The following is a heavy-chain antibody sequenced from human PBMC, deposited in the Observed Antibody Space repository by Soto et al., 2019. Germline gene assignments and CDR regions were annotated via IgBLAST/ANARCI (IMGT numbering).Heavy chain of an antibody. D-gene: IGHD1-26*01. CDR2: ISSDGSSY. V-gene: IGHV3-30*18. Sequence: QVQLLESGGGVVQPGRSLRLCCVASGFTLTNNGMHWVRQAPGQGLEWVAVISSDGSSYYYGDSVRGRFTISRDTSKNTLFLEMNCLTTADTAVYYCAKDRDLAESGTWSHYYYGMDVWGQGTSVTVS. CDR1: GFTLTNNG. CDR3: AKDRDLAESGTWSHYYYGMDV. J-gene: IGHJ6*02.